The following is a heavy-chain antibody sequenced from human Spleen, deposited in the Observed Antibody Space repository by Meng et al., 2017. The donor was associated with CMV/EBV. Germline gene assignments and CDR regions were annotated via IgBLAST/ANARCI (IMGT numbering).Heavy chain of an antibody. D-gene: IGHD2-2*01. Sequence: GSLRLSCAASGFTFSSYSMNWIRQPPGKGLEWIGSIYYSGSTYYNPSLKSRVTISVDTSKNQFSLKLSSVTAADTAVYYCARARPHCSSTSCYPYGMDVWGQGTTVTVSS. CDR2: IYYSGST. CDR1: GFTFSSYS. V-gene: IGHV4-39*07. J-gene: IGHJ6*02. CDR3: ARARPHCSSTSCYPYGMDV.